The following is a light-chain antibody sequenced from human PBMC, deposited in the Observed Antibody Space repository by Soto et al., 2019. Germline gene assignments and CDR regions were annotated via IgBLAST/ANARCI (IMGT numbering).Light chain of an antibody. Sequence: EIVMTQSPATLSVSPGERATLSCRASQSVSSNLAWYQQKPGQAPRLLIYGASTRATGIPARFSGNGSGTEFTLTISSLHSEDFAVYCCQQYNNWPPWTFGQGTKVDIK. CDR2: GAS. V-gene: IGKV3-15*01. CDR1: QSVSSN. CDR3: QQYNNWPPWT. J-gene: IGKJ1*01.